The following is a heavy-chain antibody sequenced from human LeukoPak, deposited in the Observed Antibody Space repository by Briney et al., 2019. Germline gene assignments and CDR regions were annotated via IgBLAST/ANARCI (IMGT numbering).Heavy chain of an antibody. CDR3: AREDYSANYYMDY. CDR2: IASDGSDR. V-gene: IGHV3-30*04. CDR1: GFTFRSYA. D-gene: IGHD4/OR15-4a*01. J-gene: IGHJ4*02. Sequence: GGSLRLSCAASGFTFRSYAMHWVRQAPGKGLEWVAVIASDGSDRYYADFVKGRFTISRDNSKNTLYLQMNSLRGEDTAVYYCAREDYSANYYMDYWGQGTLVTVSS.